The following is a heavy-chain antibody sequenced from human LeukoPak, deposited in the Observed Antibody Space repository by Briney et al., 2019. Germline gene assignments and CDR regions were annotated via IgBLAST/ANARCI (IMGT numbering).Heavy chain of an antibody. CDR3: VPKGTEGY. J-gene: IGHJ4*02. CDR1: GFTFSAYA. V-gene: IGHV3-64D*06. CDR2: ISPDGTST. Sequence: HAGGSLRLSCSASGFTFSAYAMHWVRQAPGKRLEYVSAISPDGTSTYYADSVRGRFSISRDNSKNTLYLQMSSLRAEDTAVYYCVPKGTEGYWGQGTLVTVSS.